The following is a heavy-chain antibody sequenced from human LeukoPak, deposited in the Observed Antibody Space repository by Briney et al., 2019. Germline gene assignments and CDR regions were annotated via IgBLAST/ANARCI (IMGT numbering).Heavy chain of an antibody. Sequence: PSETLSLTCTVSGASISNYYWSWIRQPPGKGLECIGYVSYSGRTNHNPSLKSRVTISADTSKNQFSLKLTSVTAADTAVYYCARHERGADDLDYWGQGTLVTVSS. V-gene: IGHV4-59*08. CDR2: VSYSGRT. J-gene: IGHJ4*02. CDR1: GASISNYY. CDR3: ARHERGADDLDY. D-gene: IGHD3-3*01.